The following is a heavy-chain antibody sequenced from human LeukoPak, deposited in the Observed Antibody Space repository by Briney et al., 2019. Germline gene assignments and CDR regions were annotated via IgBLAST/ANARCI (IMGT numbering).Heavy chain of an antibody. CDR2: ISWNSGSI. D-gene: IGHD6-19*01. V-gene: IGHV3-9*01. CDR3: ARAGVAGYYYYYMDV. J-gene: IGHJ6*03. CDR1: GFTFDDYA. Sequence: GRSLRLSCAASGFTFDDYAMHWVRQGPGKGLEWVSGISWNSGSIGYADSVKGRFTISRDNSKNTLYLQMNSLRAEDTAVYYCARAGVAGYYYYYMDVWGKGATVTVSS.